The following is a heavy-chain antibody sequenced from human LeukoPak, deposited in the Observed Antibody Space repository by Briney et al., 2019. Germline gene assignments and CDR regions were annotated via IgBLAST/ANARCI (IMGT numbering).Heavy chain of an antibody. J-gene: IGHJ2*01. D-gene: IGHD4-17*01. CDR1: GYTLTELS. Sequence: APVKVSCKVSGYTLTELSMHWVRQAPGKGLEWMGGFDPEDGETIYAQKFQGRVTMTEDTSTDTAYMELSSLRSEDTAVYYCATRGYGDYPWYFDLWGRGTLVTVSS. V-gene: IGHV1-24*01. CDR2: FDPEDGET. CDR3: ATRGYGDYPWYFDL.